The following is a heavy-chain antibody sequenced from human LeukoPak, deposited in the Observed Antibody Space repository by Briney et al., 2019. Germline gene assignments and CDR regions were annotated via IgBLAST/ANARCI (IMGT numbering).Heavy chain of an antibody. CDR3: ARGGYYGSGNDFRFDP. J-gene: IGHJ5*02. CDR1: GGSISSYY. CDR2: IYYSGST. D-gene: IGHD3-10*01. V-gene: IGHV4-59*01. Sequence: PSETLSLTCTVSGGSISSYYWSWIRQPPGKGLEWIGYIYYSGSTNYKPSRKSRVTISVDTSKHRFSLKLSSVTAADTAVYYCARGGYYGSGNDFRFDPWGQGTLVTVSS.